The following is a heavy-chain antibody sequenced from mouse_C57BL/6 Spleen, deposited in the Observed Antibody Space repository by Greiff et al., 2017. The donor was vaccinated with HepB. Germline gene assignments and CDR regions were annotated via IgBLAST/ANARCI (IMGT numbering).Heavy chain of an antibody. CDR3: ASKTAQAHSWFAY. Sequence: VQLQQSGAELVKPGASVKLSCTASGFNIKDYYMHWVKQRTEQGLGWIGRIDPEDGETKYAPKFQGKATITADTSSNTAYLQLSSLTSEDTAVYYCASKTAQAHSWFAYWGQGTLVTVSA. CDR1: GFNIKDYY. D-gene: IGHD3-2*02. J-gene: IGHJ3*01. CDR2: IDPEDGET. V-gene: IGHV14-2*01.